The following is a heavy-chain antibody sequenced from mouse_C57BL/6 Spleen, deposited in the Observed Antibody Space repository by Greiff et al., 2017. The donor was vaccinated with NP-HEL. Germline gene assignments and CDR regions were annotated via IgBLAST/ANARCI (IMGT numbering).Heavy chain of an antibody. CDR1: GYTFTSYG. CDR2: IYPRSGNT. V-gene: IGHV1-81*01. Sequence: QVQLQQSGAELARPGASVKLSCKASGYTFTSYGISWVKQRTGQGLEWIGEIYPRSGNTYYNEKFKGEATLTADKSSSTAYMELRSLTAEDSAVYCCARAYYDYLYAMDYWGQGTSVTVSS. CDR3: ARAYYDYLYAMDY. D-gene: IGHD2-4*01. J-gene: IGHJ4*01.